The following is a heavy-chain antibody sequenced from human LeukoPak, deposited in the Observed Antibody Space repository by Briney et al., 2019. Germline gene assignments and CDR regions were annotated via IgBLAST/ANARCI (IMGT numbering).Heavy chain of an antibody. J-gene: IGHJ4*02. CDR1: GFTFNTYA. D-gene: IGHD6-19*01. V-gene: IGHV4-34*01. CDR2: INHSGST. Sequence: PGGSLRLSCAASGFTFNTYAMSWVRQPPGKGLEWIGEINHSGSTNYNPSLKSRVTISVDTSKNQFSLKLSSVTAADTAVYYCARGRGIKAGIAVRVNGFPFDCWGQGTLVTVSS. CDR3: ARGRGIKAGIAVRVNGFPFDC.